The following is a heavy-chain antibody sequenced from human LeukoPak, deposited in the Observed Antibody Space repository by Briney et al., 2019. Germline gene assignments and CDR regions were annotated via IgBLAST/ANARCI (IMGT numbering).Heavy chain of an antibody. CDR2: IIPILGIA. D-gene: IGHD2-21*02. V-gene: IGHV1-69*04. CDR3: ATGVPVLCRGGDCFHDAFDI. Sequence: GASVKVSCKASGGTFSSYAISWVRQAPGQGLEWMGRIIPILGIANYAQKFQGRVTITADKSTSTAYMELSSLRSEDTAVYYCATGVPVLCRGGDCFHDAFDIWGQGTMVTVSS. CDR1: GGTFSSYA. J-gene: IGHJ3*02.